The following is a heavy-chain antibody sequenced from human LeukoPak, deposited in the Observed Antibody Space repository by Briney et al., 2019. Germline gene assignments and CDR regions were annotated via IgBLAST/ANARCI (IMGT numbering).Heavy chain of an antibody. J-gene: IGHJ4*02. CDR2: IYYSGST. V-gene: IGHV4-30-4*08. Sequence: PSETLSLTCTVSGGSISSGDYYWSWIRQPPGKGLEWIGYIYYSGSTYYNPSLKSRVTISVDTSKNQFSLKLSSVTAADTAVYYCARHTETLFSSSWLDYWGQGTLVTVSS. CDR1: GGSISSGDYY. D-gene: IGHD6-13*01. CDR3: ARHTETLFSSSWLDY.